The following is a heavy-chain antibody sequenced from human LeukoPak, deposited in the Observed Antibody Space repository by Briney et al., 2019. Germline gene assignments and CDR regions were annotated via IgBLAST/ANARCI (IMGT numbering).Heavy chain of an antibody. CDR3: AREKGREYVLRYFDWFKGRGYYYMDV. V-gene: IGHV1-18*01. J-gene: IGHJ6*03. CDR1: GYTFTSYG. CDR2: ISAYNGNT. Sequence: GASVKVSCKASGYTFTSYGISWVRQAPGQGLEWMGWISAYNGNTNYAQKLQGRVTMTTDTSTSTAYMELRSLRSDDTAVYYCAREKGREYVLRYFDWFKGRGYYYMDVWGKGTTVTISS. D-gene: IGHD3-9*01.